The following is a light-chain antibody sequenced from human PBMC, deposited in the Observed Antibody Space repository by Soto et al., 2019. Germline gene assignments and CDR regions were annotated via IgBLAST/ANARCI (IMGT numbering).Light chain of an antibody. V-gene: IGKV1-5*01. CDR2: DAS. CDR3: QQYNSYPCT. J-gene: IGKJ2*02. Sequence: DIQMTQSPSTLSASVGDRVTITCRASQSISRWVAWYQQKPGEAPRLLIYDASSLESGVPSRFSGSGSGTEFTLTISSLQPDDFATYYCQQYNSYPCTFGQGTNLEIK. CDR1: QSISRW.